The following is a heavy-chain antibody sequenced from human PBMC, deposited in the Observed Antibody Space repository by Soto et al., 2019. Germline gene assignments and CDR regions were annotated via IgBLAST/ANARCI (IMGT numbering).Heavy chain of an antibody. CDR2: IYYNGSP. Sequence: QVHLQESGPGLVKPSQTLSLTCTVSGGSIISGGYYWSWIRQHPGKGLEWIGYIYYNGSPYYNPSLKSRVTISLDTSKNQFSTNLRSETAADTAVYYCASGVRGYSGYDPPDYWGQGTLVTVSS. J-gene: IGHJ4*02. V-gene: IGHV4-31*03. CDR1: GGSIISGGYY. CDR3: ASGVRGYSGYDPPDY. D-gene: IGHD5-12*01.